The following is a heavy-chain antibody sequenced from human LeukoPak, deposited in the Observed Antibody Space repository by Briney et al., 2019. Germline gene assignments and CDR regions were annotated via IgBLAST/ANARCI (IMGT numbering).Heavy chain of an antibody. CDR1: GFTFSSYA. Sequence: GGSLRLSCAASGFTFSSYAMHWVRQAPGKGLEWVAVISYDGSNKYHADSVKGRFTISRDNSKNTLYLQMNRLRTEDTAVYYCASIAAAGLDAFDFWGQGTMVTVSS. CDR2: ISYDGSNK. V-gene: IGHV3-30*04. CDR3: ASIAAAGLDAFDF. J-gene: IGHJ3*01. D-gene: IGHD6-13*01.